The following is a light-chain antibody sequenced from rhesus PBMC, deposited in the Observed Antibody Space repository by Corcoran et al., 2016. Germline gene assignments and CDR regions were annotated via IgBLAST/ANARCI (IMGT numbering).Light chain of an antibody. V-gene: IGKV1-22*01. CDR2: KAS. J-gene: IGKJ1*01. CDR1: QGISNW. Sequence: DIQMTQSPSSLSASVGDTVTITCRASQGISNWLAWYQQKPGKAPKVLIYKASTLQRGVPSMFSGSGSGTDCTLTSSSLQSEDFATYYCQQYNSRPWTFGQGTKVEIK. CDR3: QQYNSRPWT.